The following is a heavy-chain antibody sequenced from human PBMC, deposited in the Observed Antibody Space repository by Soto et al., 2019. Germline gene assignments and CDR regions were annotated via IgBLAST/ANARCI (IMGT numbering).Heavy chain of an antibody. CDR2: IIPIFGTA. J-gene: IGHJ6*02. V-gene: IGHV1-69*13. D-gene: IGHD4-17*01. CDR3: ARSYQRSPYYGMDV. Sequence: GASVKVSCKASGYTFTGYYMHWVRQAPGQGLEWMGGIIPIFGTANYAQKFQGRVTITADESTSTAYMELSSLRSEDTAVYYCARSYQRSPYYGMDVWGQGTTVTVSS. CDR1: GYTFTGYY.